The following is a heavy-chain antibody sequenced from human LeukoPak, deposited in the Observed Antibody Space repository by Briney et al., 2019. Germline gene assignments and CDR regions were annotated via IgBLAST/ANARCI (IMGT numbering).Heavy chain of an antibody. J-gene: IGHJ4*02. CDR3: ARVSSASPYLGY. V-gene: IGHV1-46*01. CDR1: GYTFSDYY. Sequence: ASVKVSCKASGYTFSDYYMHWVRQAPGQGLERMGIINPSGGSTSYAQKFQGRVTMTRDTSTSTVYMELSSLRSEDTAVYYCARVSSASPYLGYWGQGTLVTVSS. CDR2: INPSGGST.